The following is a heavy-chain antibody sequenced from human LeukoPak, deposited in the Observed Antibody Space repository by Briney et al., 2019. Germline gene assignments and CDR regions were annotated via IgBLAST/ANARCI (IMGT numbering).Heavy chain of an antibody. V-gene: IGHV3-64*01. CDR3: ARAGSADAFDI. CDR2: ISSNGGST. Sequence: GGPLRLSCAASGFTFSSYAMHWVRQAPGKGLEYVSAISSNGGSTYYANSVKGRFTISRDNSKNTLYLQMGSLRAEDMAVYYCARAGSADAFDIWGQGTMVTVSS. D-gene: IGHD1-14*01. CDR1: GFTFSSYA. J-gene: IGHJ3*02.